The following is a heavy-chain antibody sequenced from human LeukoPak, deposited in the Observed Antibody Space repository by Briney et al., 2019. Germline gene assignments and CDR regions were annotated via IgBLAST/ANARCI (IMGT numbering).Heavy chain of an antibody. CDR2: INPSGGST. CDR1: GYTFTSYY. CDR3: ARDAIYYDSSGYTDY. J-gene: IGHJ4*02. Sequence: GASVKVSCKASGYTFTSYYMHWVRQAPGQGLEWMGIINPSGGSTSYAQKFQGRVTMTRDTSTSTVYMGLSSLRSEDTAVYYCARDAIYYDSSGYTDYWGQGTLVTVSS. V-gene: IGHV1-46*01. D-gene: IGHD3-22*01.